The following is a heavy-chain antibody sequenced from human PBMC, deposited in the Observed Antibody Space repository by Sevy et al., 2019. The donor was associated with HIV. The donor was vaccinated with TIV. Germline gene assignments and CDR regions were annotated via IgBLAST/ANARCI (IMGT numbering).Heavy chain of an antibody. V-gene: IGHV1-8*02. CDR2: MNPNTGNT. CDR3: TRFRALNYYDTSVSMEYNWFDP. J-gene: IGHJ5*02. D-gene: IGHD3-22*01. CDR1: GYTFTYYD. Sequence: ASVKVSCKASGYTFTYYDINWVRQATGKGLEWMGWMNPNTGNTDYAQKFQGRVTMTRDTSTSTAYMELRSLRSDDTAIYYCTRFRALNYYDTSVSMEYNWFDPWGQGTLVTVSS.